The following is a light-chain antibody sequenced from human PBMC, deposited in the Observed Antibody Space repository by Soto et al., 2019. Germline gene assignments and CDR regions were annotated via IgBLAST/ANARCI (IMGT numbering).Light chain of an antibody. Sequence: DIQMTQSPSSLSASVGDRVTITCRASQSISSYLNWYQQKPGEAPKRLIYGASSLLSGVPSRFSGSVSGTEFTLTVSSLQTEDFATYYCVQHNSYPRLTFGGGTKVDI. CDR2: GAS. CDR3: VQHNSYPRLT. CDR1: QSISSY. V-gene: IGKV1-17*01. J-gene: IGKJ4*01.